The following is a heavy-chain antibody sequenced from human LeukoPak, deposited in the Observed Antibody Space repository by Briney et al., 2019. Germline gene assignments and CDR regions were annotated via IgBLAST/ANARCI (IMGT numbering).Heavy chain of an antibody. J-gene: IGHJ6*02. V-gene: IGHV1-69*01. Sequence: GASVKVSCKASGGTFSSYAISWVRQAPGQGLEWMGGIIPIFGTANYAQKFQGRVTITADESTSTAYMELSSLRSEDTAVYYCARDRIAVAGYYYYYGMDVWGQGTTVTVSS. CDR1: GGTFSSYA. CDR3: ARDRIAVAGYYYYYGMDV. CDR2: IIPIFGTA. D-gene: IGHD6-19*01.